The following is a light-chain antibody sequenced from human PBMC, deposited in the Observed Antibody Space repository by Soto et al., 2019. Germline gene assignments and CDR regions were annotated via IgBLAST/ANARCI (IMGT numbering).Light chain of an antibody. CDR2: EVT. CDR1: SSDVGGYNS. J-gene: IGLJ3*02. Sequence: QSALTQPPSASGSPGQSVTISCTGTSSDVGGYNSVSCYQQHPGKAPKLMIYEVTKRPSGVPDRFSGSKSGNTASLTVSGLQAEDEADYYCSSYAGSISWVFGGGTKVTVL. CDR3: SSYAGSISWV. V-gene: IGLV2-8*01.